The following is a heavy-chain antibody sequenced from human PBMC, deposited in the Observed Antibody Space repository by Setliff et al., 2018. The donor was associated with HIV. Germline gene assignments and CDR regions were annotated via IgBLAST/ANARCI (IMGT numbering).Heavy chain of an antibody. CDR1: GGSISTYY. J-gene: IGHJ4*02. CDR2: IYFTGSS. Sequence: PSETLSLTCTVSGGSISTYYWSWIRQPPGKGLEWIGSIYFTGSSDNNPSLKSRVTLSVDTSKHQFSLKLTSVAAADTAVYYCARDSGGYNYGFAGGSFDYWGQGALVTVSS. V-gene: IGHV4-59*01. CDR3: ARDSGGYNYGFAGGSFDY. D-gene: IGHD5-18*01.